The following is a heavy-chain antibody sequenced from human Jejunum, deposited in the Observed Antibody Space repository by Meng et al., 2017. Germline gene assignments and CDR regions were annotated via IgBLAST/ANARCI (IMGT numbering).Heavy chain of an antibody. J-gene: IGHJ4*02. D-gene: IGHD1-26*01. CDR1: GDSFNSPDYY. CDR2: IYYSGST. V-gene: IGHV4-30-4*01. CDR3: ARSPYSGSALPFFDY. Sequence: QVHLKGSGPGLVNPSQTLSLTCTVSGDSFNSPDYYWSWIRQPPEKGLEWIGYIYYSGSTYYNPSLKSRVSISGDTSNKQFSLKLTSVTAADTAVYYCARSPYSGSALPFFDYWGQGSLVTVSS.